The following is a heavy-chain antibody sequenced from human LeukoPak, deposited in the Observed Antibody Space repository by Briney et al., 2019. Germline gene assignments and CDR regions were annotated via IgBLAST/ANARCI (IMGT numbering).Heavy chain of an antibody. CDR1: GFTFSTYA. V-gene: IGHV3-23*01. CDR3: AKDLLGYSSACFDS. Sequence: GGSLRLSCAASGFTFSTYAMNWVRQAPGKGLEWVSGISGSGGSTYYADSVKGRFTISRDNSKNTLYLQMNSLRAEDTAVYYCAKDLLGYSSACFDSWGQRTLVTVSS. J-gene: IGHJ4*02. D-gene: IGHD6-19*01. CDR2: ISGSGGST.